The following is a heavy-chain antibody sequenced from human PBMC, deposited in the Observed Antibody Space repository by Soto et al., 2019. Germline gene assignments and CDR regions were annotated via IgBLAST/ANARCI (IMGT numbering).Heavy chain of an antibody. J-gene: IGHJ6*02. Sequence: SETLSLTCTVSGSSIRSSAYWGWIRQPPGKGLEWIGSIYSIGNTYYNPSLKSGVTISADTSKNQFSLNLISVTAADTAVYYCRRSSRYSTDVWGQGITVTVSS. CDR2: IYSIGNT. D-gene: IGHD6-19*01. CDR1: GSSIRSSAY. V-gene: IGHV4-38-2*02. CDR3: RRSSRYSTDV.